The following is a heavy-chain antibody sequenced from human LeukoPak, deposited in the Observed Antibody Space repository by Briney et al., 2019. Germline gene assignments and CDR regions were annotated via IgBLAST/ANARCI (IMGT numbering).Heavy chain of an antibody. CDR3: AREWELLRFN. J-gene: IGHJ4*02. CDR1: GGSISSYY. Sequence: SETLSLTCTVSGGSISSYYWSWIRQPPGKGLEWIGEINHSGSTNYNPSLKSRVTVSVDTSKNQFSLKLSSVTAADTAVYYCAREWELLRFNWGQGTLVTVSS. D-gene: IGHD1-26*01. V-gene: IGHV4-34*01. CDR2: INHSGST.